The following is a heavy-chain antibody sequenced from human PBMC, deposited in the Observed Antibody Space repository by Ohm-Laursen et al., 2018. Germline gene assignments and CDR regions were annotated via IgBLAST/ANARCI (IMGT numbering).Heavy chain of an antibody. CDR1: SGSISSYY. Sequence: TLSLTCTVSSGSISSYYWSWIRQTPNKGLEWIGYIYYSGTTHYNPSLKSRVTISVDTSKNQFSLKLSSVTAADTAVYYCAWGYEQYCSGGSCFLTDYWGQGTLVTVSS. CDR3: AWGYEQYCSGGSCFLTDY. V-gene: IGHV4-59*12. J-gene: IGHJ4*02. CDR2: IYYSGTT. D-gene: IGHD2-15*01.